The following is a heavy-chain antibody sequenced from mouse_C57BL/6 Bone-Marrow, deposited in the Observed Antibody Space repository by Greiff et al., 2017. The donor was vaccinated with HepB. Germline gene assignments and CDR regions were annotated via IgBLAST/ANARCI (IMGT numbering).Heavy chain of an antibody. D-gene: IGHD1-1*01. CDR2: ISSGGDYI. J-gene: IGHJ1*03. V-gene: IGHV5-9-1*02. CDR1: GFTFSSYA. Sequence: EVQVVESGEGLVKPGGSLKLSCAASGFTFSSYAMSWVRQTPEKRLEWVAYISSGGDYIYYADTVKGRFTISRDNARNTLYLQMSSLKSEDTAMYYCTRDGEGSPWYFDVWGTGTTVTVSS. CDR3: TRDGEGSPWYFDV.